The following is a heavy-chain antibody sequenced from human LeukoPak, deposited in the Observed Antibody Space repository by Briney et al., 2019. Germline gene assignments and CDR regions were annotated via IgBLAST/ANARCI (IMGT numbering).Heavy chain of an antibody. CDR1: GFTFSSYA. V-gene: IGHV3-23*01. Sequence: GGSLRLSCAASGFTFSSYAMNWVRQAPGKGLEWVSGISGSGGNTYYSDSVKGHFTISRDNSRNTLFLQMSNLRAEDTALYYCAKDLGPTYGIGWPNFDYWGQGTLVTVSS. D-gene: IGHD6-19*01. J-gene: IGHJ4*02. CDR2: ISGSGGNT. CDR3: AKDLGPTYGIGWPNFDY.